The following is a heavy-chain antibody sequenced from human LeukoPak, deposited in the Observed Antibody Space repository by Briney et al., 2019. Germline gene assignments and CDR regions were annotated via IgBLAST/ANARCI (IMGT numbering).Heavy chain of an antibody. CDR2: ISWDGGST. CDR1: GFTFDDYT. V-gene: IGHV3-43*01. J-gene: IGHJ4*02. D-gene: IGHD6-19*01. CDR3: AKEGPGIAVAGLDY. Sequence: GGSLRLSCAASGFTFDDYTMHWVRQAPRKGLEWVSLISWDGGSTYYADSVKGRFTISRDNSKNSLYLQMNSLRTEVTALYYCAKEGPGIAVAGLDYWGQGTLVTVSS.